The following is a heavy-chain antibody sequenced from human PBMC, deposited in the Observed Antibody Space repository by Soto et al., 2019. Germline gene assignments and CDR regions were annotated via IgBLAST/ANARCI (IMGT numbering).Heavy chain of an antibody. D-gene: IGHD2-21*01. CDR2: IRGTT. V-gene: IGHV3-48*01. CDR1: GFTFTSYS. CDR3: ARDDSSAFDI. J-gene: IGHJ3*02. Sequence: GGSLRLSCAASGFTFTSYSMNWVRQAPGKGLEWVSYIRGTTHYADSVKGRFTISRDNARSSLYLQMNSLRADDTAVYYCARDDSSAFDIWGQGTMVTVSS.